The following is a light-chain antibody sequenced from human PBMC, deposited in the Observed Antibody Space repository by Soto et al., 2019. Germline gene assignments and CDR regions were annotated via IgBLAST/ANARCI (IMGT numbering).Light chain of an antibody. Sequence: EIVLKQSRATLSLSPVERATPSCRASQGVSSYLAWYQQKPGQAPRLLIFAASSLQSGVPSRFSGSGSGTDFTLTISSLQPEDFATYYCQQSYSTPITFGQGTRLEI. J-gene: IGKJ5*01. V-gene: IGKV3D-11*01. CDR3: QQSYSTPIT. CDR2: AAS. CDR1: QGVSSY.